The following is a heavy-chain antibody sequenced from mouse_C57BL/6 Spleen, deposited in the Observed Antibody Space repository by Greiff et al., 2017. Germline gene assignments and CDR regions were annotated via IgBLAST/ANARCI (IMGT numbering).Heavy chain of an antibody. V-gene: IGHV1-72*01. D-gene: IGHD1-1*01. CDR1: GYTFTSYW. Sequence: QVQLKQPGAELVKPGASVKLSCKASGYTFTSYWMHWVKQRPGRGLEWIGRIDPNSGGTKYNEKFKSKATLTVDKPSSTAYMQLSSLTSEDSAVYYCARLDGYGSRGDYAMDYWGQGTSVTVSS. CDR2: IDPNSGGT. J-gene: IGHJ4*01. CDR3: ARLDGYGSRGDYAMDY.